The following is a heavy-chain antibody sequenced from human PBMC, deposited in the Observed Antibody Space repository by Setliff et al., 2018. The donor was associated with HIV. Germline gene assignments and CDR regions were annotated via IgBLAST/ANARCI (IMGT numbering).Heavy chain of an antibody. CDR3: ARYRPNHPPNAFDI. J-gene: IGHJ3*02. V-gene: IGHV1-2*02. D-gene: IGHD1-26*01. Sequence: ASVKVSCKASGYTFTDYFLHWVRQAPGQGLEWMGWISPNNGDKNIPQRFRGRVTMTRDTSISTAYLELNGLRSDDTSMYYCARYRPNHPPNAFDIWGQGTMVTVSS. CDR1: GYTFTDYF. CDR2: ISPNNGDK.